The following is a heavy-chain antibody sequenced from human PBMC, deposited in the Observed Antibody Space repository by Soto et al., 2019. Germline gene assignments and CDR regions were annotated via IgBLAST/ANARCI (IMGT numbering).Heavy chain of an antibody. Sequence: QVQLVQSGAEVKKPGASVKVSCKASGYTFSSYGISWVRQAPGQGLEWMGWLSAYNGDTKYAQKLQGRVTLTTDTSTSTAYMELRSLRSDDTAVYYCARDPRAFLASSTLALDIWGQGTMVTVSS. CDR3: ARDPRAFLASSTLALDI. CDR2: LSAYNGDT. D-gene: IGHD5-12*01. J-gene: IGHJ3*02. V-gene: IGHV1-18*01. CDR1: GYTFSSYG.